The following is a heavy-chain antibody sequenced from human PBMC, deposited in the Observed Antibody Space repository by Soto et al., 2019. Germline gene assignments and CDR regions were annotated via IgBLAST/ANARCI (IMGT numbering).Heavy chain of an antibody. J-gene: IGHJ3*02. CDR3: ARRGGYPLALDT. CDR1: GGSISPYY. D-gene: IGHD1-26*01. CDR2: IFTPGST. V-gene: IGHV4-4*08. Sequence: QVQLQESGPGLVKPSETLSLTCTVSGGSISPYYWSWIRQPPGKGLEWIGYIFTPGSTNYNASLTSRVTISVDTSKNQFSLKLGSVTAADTAVYYCARRGGYPLALDTWGQGTMVTVSS.